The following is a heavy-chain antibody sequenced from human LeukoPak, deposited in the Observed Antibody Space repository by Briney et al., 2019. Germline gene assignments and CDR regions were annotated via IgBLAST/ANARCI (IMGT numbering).Heavy chain of an antibody. V-gene: IGHV3-23*01. Sequence: GGSLRLSCGASGFTFRTYAMSWVRQAPGKGLEWVSTISVGGTSTFYADSVKGRFTISRDNSKNMAYLQMNSLRADDTAVYYCAKDGTSSFYYYYYMDVWGKGTTVTVSS. CDR1: GFTFRTYA. CDR2: ISVGGTST. CDR3: AKDGTSSFYYYYYMDV. D-gene: IGHD6-6*01. J-gene: IGHJ6*03.